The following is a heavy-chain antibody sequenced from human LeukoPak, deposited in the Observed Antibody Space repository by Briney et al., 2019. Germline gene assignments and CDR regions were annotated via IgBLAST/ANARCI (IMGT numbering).Heavy chain of an antibody. CDR2: ISGYNDNT. CDR1: GYTFTSYG. Sequence: ASVKVSCKTSGYTFTSYGIIWVRQAPGQGLEWMGWISGYNDNTKYTQKLQGRVTITKDTSTGTAYMDLRNLRTDDTAMYYCARNGRVRRVVKDLFEYWGQGTLVAVSS. V-gene: IGHV1-18*01. D-gene: IGHD3-10*01. CDR3: ARNGRVRRVVKDLFEY. J-gene: IGHJ4*02.